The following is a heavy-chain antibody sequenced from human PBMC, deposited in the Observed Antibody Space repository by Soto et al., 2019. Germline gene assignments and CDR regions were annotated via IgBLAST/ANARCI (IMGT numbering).Heavy chain of an antibody. CDR2: INHSGST. J-gene: IGHJ5*02. Sequence: SETLSLTCAVYGGSFSGYYWSWIRQPPGKGLEWIGEINHSGSTNYNPSLKSRVTISVDTSKNQFSLKLSSVTAADTAVHYCARERGSLLWFGDNWFDPWVQGTLVT. D-gene: IGHD3-10*01. V-gene: IGHV4-34*01. CDR3: ARERGSLLWFGDNWFDP. CDR1: GGSFSGYY.